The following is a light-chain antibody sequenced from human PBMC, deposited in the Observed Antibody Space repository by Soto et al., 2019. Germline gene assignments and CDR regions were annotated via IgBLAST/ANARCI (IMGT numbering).Light chain of an antibody. J-gene: IGLJ2*01. Sequence: QSVLTQPASMSGSPGESITISCTGTSSDVGGYNYVSWYQQHPGKAPKLMIYDVSNRPSGVSNRLSGSKSGNTASLTISGLQAEDEADYYCFSYTSSGTMIFGGGTKVTVL. V-gene: IGLV2-14*03. CDR3: FSYTSSGTMI. CDR1: SSDVGGYNY. CDR2: DVS.